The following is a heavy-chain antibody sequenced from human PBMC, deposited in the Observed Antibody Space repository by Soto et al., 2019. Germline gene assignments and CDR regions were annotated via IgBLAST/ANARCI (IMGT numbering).Heavy chain of an antibody. D-gene: IGHD3-10*01. CDR3: ARVDGSGSYTDY. CDR2: ISSNGGST. J-gene: IGHJ4*02. CDR1: GFTFSSYA. Sequence: ALRLSCAASGFTFSSYAMHWVRQAPGKGLEYVSAISSNGGSTYYANSVKGRFTISRDNSKNTLYLQMGSLRAEDMAVYYCARVDGSGSYTDYWGQGTLVTVSS. V-gene: IGHV3-64*01.